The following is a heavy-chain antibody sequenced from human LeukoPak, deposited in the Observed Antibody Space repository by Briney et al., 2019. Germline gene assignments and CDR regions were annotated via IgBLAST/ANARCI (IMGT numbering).Heavy chain of an antibody. Sequence: SQTLSLTCTVSGGSISSGGYYWSWIRQPPGKGLEWIGYIYHSGSTYYNPSLKSRVTISVDRSKNQFSLKLSSVTAADTAVYYCARARDSSSWFSSDYWGQGTLVTVSS. CDR3: ARARDSSSWFSSDY. CDR2: IYHSGST. D-gene: IGHD6-13*01. J-gene: IGHJ4*02. V-gene: IGHV4-30-2*01. CDR1: GGSISSGGYY.